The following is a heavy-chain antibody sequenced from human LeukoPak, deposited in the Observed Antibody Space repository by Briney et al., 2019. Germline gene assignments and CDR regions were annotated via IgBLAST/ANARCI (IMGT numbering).Heavy chain of an antibody. J-gene: IGHJ4*02. CDR3: ARGRTSSTSCYIS. CDR2: ISSSSSYI. D-gene: IGHD2-2*02. CDR1: GFTFSSYS. V-gene: IGHV3-21*01. Sequence: KAGGSLRLSCAASGFTFSSYSMNWVRQAPGKGLEWVSSISSSSSYIYYADSVKGRFTISRDNAKNSLYLQMNSLRAEDTAVYYRARGRTSSTSCYISWGQGTLVTVSS.